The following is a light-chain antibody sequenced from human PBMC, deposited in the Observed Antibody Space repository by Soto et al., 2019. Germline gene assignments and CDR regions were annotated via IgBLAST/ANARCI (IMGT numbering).Light chain of an antibody. CDR2: NVN. V-gene: IGLV2-14*03. CDR1: SSAVGGYNS. CDR3: SSYTSTSTYV. J-gene: IGLJ1*01. Sequence: QSVLTQPASVSGSPGLSITISCTGTSSAVGGYNSVSWYQQHPGKAPKLMIYNVNNRPSGISNRFSGSKSGNTASLTISGLQAEDEADYYCSSYTSTSTYVFGTGTKVTVL.